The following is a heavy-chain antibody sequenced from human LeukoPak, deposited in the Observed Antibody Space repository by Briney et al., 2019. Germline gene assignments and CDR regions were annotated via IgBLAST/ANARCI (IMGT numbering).Heavy chain of an antibody. CDR1: GYTFTDYY. J-gene: IGHJ6*03. CDR3: ARVADGSGSLHYYYYYMDV. CDR2: INPSTGGT. D-gene: IGHD3-10*01. V-gene: IGHV1-2*02. Sequence: ASVRVSCKASGYTFTDYYIHWVRQAPGQGLEWMGWINPSTGGTNYAQKFQGRVTITTDESTSTAYMELSSLRSEDTAVYYCARVADGSGSLHYYYYYMDVWGKGTTVTVSS.